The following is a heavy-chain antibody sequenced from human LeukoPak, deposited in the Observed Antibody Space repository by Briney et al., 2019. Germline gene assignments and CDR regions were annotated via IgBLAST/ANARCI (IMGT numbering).Heavy chain of an antibody. CDR1: GYTFTGYY. J-gene: IGHJ4*02. D-gene: IGHD3-22*01. V-gene: IGHV1-2*02. CDR3: ARAKYYDSIGYPLTFDY. Sequence: ASVKVSCKASGYTFTGYYMHWVRQAPGQGLEWMGWINPNSGGTNYAQKFQGRVTMTRDTSTGTVYMELSSLTSDDTAVYYCARAKYYDSIGYPLTFDYWGQGTLVTVSS. CDR2: INPNSGGT.